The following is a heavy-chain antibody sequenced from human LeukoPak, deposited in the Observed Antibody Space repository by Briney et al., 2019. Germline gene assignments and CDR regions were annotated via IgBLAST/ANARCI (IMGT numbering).Heavy chain of an antibody. CDR3: AKDEAAAGGGLDY. CDR2: IYTGGLT. V-gene: IGHV3-53*01. J-gene: IGHJ4*02. CDR1: EFAVSTKF. D-gene: IGHD6-13*01. Sequence: GGSLRLSCAASEFAVSTKFMTWVRQPPAKGLEWVSVIYTGGLTYYADSVKGRFTIYRDNSKNTLYLQMNNLKADDTAVYYCAKDEAAAGGGLDYWGQGTLVIVSS.